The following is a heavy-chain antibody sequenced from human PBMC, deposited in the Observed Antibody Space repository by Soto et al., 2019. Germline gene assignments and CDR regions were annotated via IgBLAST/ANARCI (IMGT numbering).Heavy chain of an antibody. D-gene: IGHD3-22*01. CDR1: GGTFSSYA. V-gene: IGHV1-69*13. J-gene: IGHJ6*02. Sequence: ASVKVSCKASGGTFSSYAISWVRQAPGQGLEWMGGIIPIFGTANYAQKFQGRVTITADESTSTAYMELSSLRSEDTAVYYCARAYYDSSGYYYRGDYYYGMDVWGQGTTVTVSS. CDR2: IIPIFGTA. CDR3: ARAYYDSSGYYYRGDYYYGMDV.